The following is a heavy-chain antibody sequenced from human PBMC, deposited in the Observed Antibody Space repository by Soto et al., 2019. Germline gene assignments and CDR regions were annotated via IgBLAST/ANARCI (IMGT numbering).Heavy chain of an antibody. D-gene: IGHD1-26*01. V-gene: IGHV1-69*12. CDR3: ARDSQVGATPTTAGFDY. CDR2: IIPIFGTA. J-gene: IGHJ4*02. Sequence: QVQLVQSGAEVKKPGSSVKVSCKASGGTFSSYAISWVRQAPGQGLEWMGGIIPIFGTANYAQKFQGRVTITADESKSTAYMELRSLRSEDTAVYYCARDSQVGATPTTAGFDYWGQGTLVTVSS. CDR1: GGTFSSYA.